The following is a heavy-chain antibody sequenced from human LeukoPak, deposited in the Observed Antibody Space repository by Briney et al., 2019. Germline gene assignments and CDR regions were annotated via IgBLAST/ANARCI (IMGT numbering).Heavy chain of an antibody. CDR3: ARKVYSFDVFDY. CDR2: IFHSGTA. Sequence: SETLSLTCTVSGGSISSYYWSWIRHPPGKALEWIGYIFHSGTANYRTSLKSRVTISIDTSENQFSLKLSSVTAADTAVYYCARKVYSFDVFDYWGQGTLVTVSS. V-gene: IGHV4-59*01. CDR1: GGSISSYY. J-gene: IGHJ4*02. D-gene: IGHD2-15*01.